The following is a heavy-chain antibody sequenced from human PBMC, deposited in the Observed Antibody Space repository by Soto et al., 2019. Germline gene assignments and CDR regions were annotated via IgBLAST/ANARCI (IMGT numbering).Heavy chain of an antibody. CDR1: GYTFTSYA. D-gene: IGHD2-2*01. J-gene: IGHJ5*02. CDR2: INAGNGNT. Sequence: ASVKVSCKASGYTFTSYAMHWVRQAPGQRLEWMGWINAGNGNTKYSQKFQGRVTITRDTSASTAYMELSSLRSEDTAVYYCARPTDAAAVIAPIWDNCFDPWGQGTLVTVSS. CDR3: ARPTDAAAVIAPIWDNCFDP. V-gene: IGHV1-3*01.